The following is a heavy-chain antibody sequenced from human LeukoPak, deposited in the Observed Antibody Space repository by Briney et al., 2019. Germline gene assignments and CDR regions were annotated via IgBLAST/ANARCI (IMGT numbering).Heavy chain of an antibody. CDR1: GYTFTSYD. CDR3: ARQGANFDWLFGAHSYYGMDV. Sequence: GASVRVSCKASGYTFTSYDINWVRQATGQGLEWMGWMNPNSGNTGYAQKFQGRVTMTRNTSISTAYMELSSLRSEDTAVYYCARQGANFDWLFGAHSYYGMDVWGQGTTVTVSS. D-gene: IGHD3-9*01. J-gene: IGHJ6*02. CDR2: MNPNSGNT. V-gene: IGHV1-8*01.